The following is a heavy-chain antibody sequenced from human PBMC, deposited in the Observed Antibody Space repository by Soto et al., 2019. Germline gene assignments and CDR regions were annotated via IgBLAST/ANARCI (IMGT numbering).Heavy chain of an antibody. CDR3: ARGRGYSYGLDP. Sequence: PSETLSLNCTVSGDSISSSNNYWSWIRQPPGEGLEWIGFISYSGTTSYSPSLKSRLAISLDASKNQFSLSLSSVTAADTAVYYCARGRGYSYGLDPWGQGTLVTVS. CDR2: ISYSGTT. CDR1: GDSISSSNNY. D-gene: IGHD5-18*01. V-gene: IGHV4-30-4*01. J-gene: IGHJ5*02.